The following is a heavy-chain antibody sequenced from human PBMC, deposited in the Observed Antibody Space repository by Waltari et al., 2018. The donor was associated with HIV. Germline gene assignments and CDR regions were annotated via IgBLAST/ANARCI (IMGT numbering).Heavy chain of an antibody. D-gene: IGHD2-15*01. CDR1: GYSFTAYY. Sequence: QVQLVQSGAELKTPGASVEFSCRASGYSFTAYYIHWVRQAPGQGLQWRGRINPISGSTTIPLSVQGRITMTRDTSSGAVFTELRGLKFNDTSLYYCARGESVSVSNIPPGYRFDFWGQGTLITVSS. V-gene: IGHV1-2*06. CDR3: ARGESVSVSNIPPGYRFDF. CDR2: INPISGST. J-gene: IGHJ4*02.